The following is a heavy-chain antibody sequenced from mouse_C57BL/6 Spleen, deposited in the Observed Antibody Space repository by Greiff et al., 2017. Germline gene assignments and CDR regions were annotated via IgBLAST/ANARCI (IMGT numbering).Heavy chain of an antibody. CDR1: GYTLTDYN. V-gene: IGHV1-18*01. CDR3: ARKEDYGSSYWYFDV. Sequence: VQLQQSGPELVKPGASVKIPCKASGYTLTDYNMDWVKQSHGKSLEWIGDINPNNGGTIYNQKFKGKATLTVDKSSSTAYMELRSLTSEDTAVYYCARKEDYGSSYWYFDVWGTGTTVTVSS. J-gene: IGHJ1*03. CDR2: INPNNGGT. D-gene: IGHD1-1*01.